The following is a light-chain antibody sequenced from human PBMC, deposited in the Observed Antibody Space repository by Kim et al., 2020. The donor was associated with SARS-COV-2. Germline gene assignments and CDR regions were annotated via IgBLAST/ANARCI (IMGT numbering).Light chain of an antibody. V-gene: IGLV3-1*01. Sequence: SSELTQPPSVSVSPGQTASITCSGDKLGDKYACWYQQKPGQSPVLVIYQDTKRPSGIPERFSGSNSGNTATLTISGTQAMDEADYYCQAWDSNTYVVFGGGTQLTVL. CDR1: KLGDKY. J-gene: IGLJ2*01. CDR2: QDT. CDR3: QAWDSNTYVV.